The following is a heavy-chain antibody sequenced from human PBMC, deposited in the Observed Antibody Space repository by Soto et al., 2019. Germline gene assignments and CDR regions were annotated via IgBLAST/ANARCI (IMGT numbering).Heavy chain of an antibody. J-gene: IGHJ4*02. CDR3: AKDADTAMVYYFDY. CDR1: GFTFSSYG. D-gene: IGHD5-18*01. CDR2: ISYDGSNK. Sequence: PGGSLRLSCAASGFTFSSYGMHWVRQAPGKGLEWVAVISYDGSNKYYADSVKGRFTISRDNSKNTLYLQMNSLRAEDTAVYYCAKDADTAMVYYFDYWGQGTLVTVSS. V-gene: IGHV3-30*18.